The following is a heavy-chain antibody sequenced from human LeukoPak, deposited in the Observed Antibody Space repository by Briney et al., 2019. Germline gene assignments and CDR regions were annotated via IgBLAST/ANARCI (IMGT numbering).Heavy chain of an antibody. CDR3: ARDRTTVTTFDY. J-gene: IGHJ4*02. D-gene: IGHD4-17*01. CDR1: GFIFNTYS. V-gene: IGHV3-21*01. Sequence: PGGSLRLSCAASGFIFNTYSMNWVRQAPGKGLEWVSSISSTTSYIFYADSVKARFTISRDNAKNSLYLQVNSLRAEDTAVYYCARDRTTVTTFDYWGQGTLVTVSS. CDR2: ISSTTSYI.